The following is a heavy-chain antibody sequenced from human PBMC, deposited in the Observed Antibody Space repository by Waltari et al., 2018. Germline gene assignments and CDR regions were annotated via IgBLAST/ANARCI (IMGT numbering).Heavy chain of an antibody. CDR1: GGSISRSSYY. D-gene: IGHD6-19*01. CDR3: ARQAHSSGWVLDY. J-gene: IGHJ4*02. V-gene: IGHV4-39*01. Sequence: QLQLQESGPGLVKPSETLSLTCTVSGGSISRSSYYWGWIRQPPGKGLEWIGSIYYSGSTYYNPSLKSRVTISVDTSKNQFSLKLSSVTAADTAVYYCARQAHSSGWVLDYWGQGTLVTVSS. CDR2: IYYSGST.